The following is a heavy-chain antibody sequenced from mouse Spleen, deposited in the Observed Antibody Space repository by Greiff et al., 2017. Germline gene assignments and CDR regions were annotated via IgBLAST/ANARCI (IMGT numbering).Heavy chain of an antibody. Sequence: EVQLVESEGGLVQPGSSMKLSCTASGFTFSDYYMAWVRQVPEKGLEWVANINYDGSSTYYLDSLKSRFIISRDNAKNILYLQMSSLKSEDTATYYCAREGGWEREFDYWGQGTTLTVSS. CDR3: AREGGWEREFDY. V-gene: IGHV5-16*01. CDR1: GFTFSDYY. J-gene: IGHJ2*01. CDR2: INYDGSST. D-gene: IGHD3-3*01.